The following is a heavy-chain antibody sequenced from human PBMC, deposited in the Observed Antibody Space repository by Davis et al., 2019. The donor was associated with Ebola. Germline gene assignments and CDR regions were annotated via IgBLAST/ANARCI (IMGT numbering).Heavy chain of an antibody. Sequence: GESLKISCTASGYNFATHWIGWVRQRPGKGLEYMGIIYPGDSQSRYSPSFEGQVTMSVDKSINTAYLQWDSLKASDSAMFFCARSSVDVHDEFGDWGQGTMVVVSS. CDR3: ARSSVDVHDEFGD. CDR1: GYNFATHW. V-gene: IGHV5-51*01. D-gene: IGHD5-12*01. J-gene: IGHJ3*01. CDR2: IYPGDSQS.